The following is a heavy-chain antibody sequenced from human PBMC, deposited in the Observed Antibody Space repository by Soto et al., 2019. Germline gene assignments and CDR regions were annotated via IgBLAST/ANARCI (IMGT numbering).Heavy chain of an antibody. D-gene: IGHD2-15*01. Sequence: GGSLRLSCAASGFIFSSDAMHWVRQTPGKGLEWVSVISFDGSNKYYADSVKGRFPISRDNSKNTLYLQMNSLRAEDTAVYYCARVGPYCSGGSCYINYYYYAMDVWGQGTTVTVSS. CDR2: ISFDGSNK. CDR3: ARVGPYCSGGSCYINYYYYAMDV. V-gene: IGHV3-30-3*01. CDR1: GFIFSSDA. J-gene: IGHJ6*02.